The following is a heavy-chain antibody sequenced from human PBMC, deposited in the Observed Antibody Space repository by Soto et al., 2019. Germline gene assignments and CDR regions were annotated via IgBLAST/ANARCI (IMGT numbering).Heavy chain of an antibody. CDR3: ASREPYSSDLVY. CDR1: GFTFSNYS. J-gene: IGHJ4*02. V-gene: IGHV3-48*01. Sequence: EVQLVESGGGLVRPGGSLRLSCEASGFTFSNYSMNWVRQAPGKGLEWLSFISSTSNTIYYADSVKGRSTISRDNAKNSLYLNMDSLRAEDTAVYYCASREPYSSDLVYWGQGTLVTVSS. D-gene: IGHD6-19*01. CDR2: ISSTSNTI.